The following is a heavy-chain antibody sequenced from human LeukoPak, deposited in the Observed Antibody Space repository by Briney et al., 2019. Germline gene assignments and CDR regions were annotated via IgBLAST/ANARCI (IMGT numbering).Heavy chain of an antibody. V-gene: IGHV4-30-4*08. D-gene: IGHD5-24*01. CDR1: GGSFSGYY. CDR3: ARDVREGYNYDY. CDR2: IYYSGST. Sequence: PSETLSLTCAVYGGSFSGYYWSWIRQPPGKGLEWIGYIYYSGSTYYNPSLKSRVTISVDTSKNQFSLKLSSVTAADTAVYYCARDVREGYNYDYWGQGTLVTVSS. J-gene: IGHJ4*02.